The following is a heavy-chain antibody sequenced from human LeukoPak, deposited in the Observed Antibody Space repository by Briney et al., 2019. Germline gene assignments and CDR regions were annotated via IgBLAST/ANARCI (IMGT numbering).Heavy chain of an antibody. V-gene: IGHV5-51*01. CDR2: MYPGDSDT. CDR1: GYCFTIYW. D-gene: IGHD5-18*01. J-gene: IGHJ4*02. Sequence: GESLTISCKGAGYCFTIYWIGWVRQMPGKGREWLGIMYPGDSDTRYSPSFQGQVTISANKSISTAYLQWSSLKASDTAMYYCARHTDTAMVHWGQGTLVTVSS. CDR3: ARHTDTAMVH.